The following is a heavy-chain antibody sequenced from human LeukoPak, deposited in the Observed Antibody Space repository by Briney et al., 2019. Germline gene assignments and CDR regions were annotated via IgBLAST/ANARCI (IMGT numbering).Heavy chain of an antibody. Sequence: PGGSLRLSCAASGFTFDAHAMNWVRQAPGKPLEWVSLISGDGGTTQYADSAKGRLNISRDNSRNSLYLQMRSLRTEDTAFYYCAKTSGSPHNFDYWGRGTLVTVSS. D-gene: IGHD1-14*01. CDR3: AKTSGSPHNFDY. CDR1: GFTFDAHA. J-gene: IGHJ4*02. CDR2: ISGDGGTT. V-gene: IGHV3-43*02.